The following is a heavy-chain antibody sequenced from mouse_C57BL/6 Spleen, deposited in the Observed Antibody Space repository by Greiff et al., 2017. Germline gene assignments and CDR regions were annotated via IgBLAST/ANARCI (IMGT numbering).Heavy chain of an antibody. D-gene: IGHD2-4*01. CDR1: GFTFSDYG. J-gene: IGHJ3*01. Sequence: EVQLVESGGGLVKPGGSLKLSCAASGFTFSDYGMHWVRQAPEKGLEWVAYISSGSSTIYYADTVKGRFTISRDNAKNTLFLQMTSLRSEDTAMYYCARGDDYDPFAYWGQGTLVTVS. CDR3: ARGDDYDPFAY. V-gene: IGHV5-17*01. CDR2: ISSGSSTI.